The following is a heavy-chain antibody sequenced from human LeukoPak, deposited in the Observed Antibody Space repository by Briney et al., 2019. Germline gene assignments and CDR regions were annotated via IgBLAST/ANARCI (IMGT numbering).Heavy chain of an antibody. V-gene: IGHV4-34*01. CDR3: ARAIWGYFDY. CDR1: GGSFSGYY. D-gene: IGHD7-27*01. Sequence: SETLSLTCAVYGGSFSGYYWSWIRQPPGKGLEWIGEINHSGSTNYNPSLKSRVTISVDTSKNQFSLKLSSVTAADTAVYYCARAIWGYFDYWGQGTLVTVSS. J-gene: IGHJ4*02. CDR2: INHSGST.